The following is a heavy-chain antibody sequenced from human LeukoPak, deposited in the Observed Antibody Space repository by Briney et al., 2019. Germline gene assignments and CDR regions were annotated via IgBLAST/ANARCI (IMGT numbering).Heavy chain of an antibody. CDR2: IYYSGST. Sequence: SETLSFTCTVSGGSISSGGYYWSWIRQHPGKGLEWIGYIYYSGSTYYNPSLKSRVTISVDTSKNQFSLKLSSVTAADTAVYYCARVVYGSGSYLDDAFDIWGQGTMVTVSS. CDR1: GGSISSGGYY. J-gene: IGHJ3*02. V-gene: IGHV4-31*03. CDR3: ARVVYGSGSYLDDAFDI. D-gene: IGHD3-10*01.